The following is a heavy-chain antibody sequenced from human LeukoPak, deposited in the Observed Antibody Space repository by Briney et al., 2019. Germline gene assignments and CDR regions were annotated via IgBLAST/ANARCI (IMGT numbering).Heavy chain of an antibody. CDR1: GGSMNPYF. V-gene: IGHV4-59*08. CDR3: ARRKYYGSGSYNG. CDR2: IYYSGGT. D-gene: IGHD3-10*01. J-gene: IGHJ4*02. Sequence: PSETLSLTCTVSGGSMNPYFWSWIRQPPGKGLEWIGYIYYSGGTSYKASLKSRVTISVDTSKSQFSLRLSSVTAADTAVYYCARRKYYGSGSYNGWGQGTLVTVSS.